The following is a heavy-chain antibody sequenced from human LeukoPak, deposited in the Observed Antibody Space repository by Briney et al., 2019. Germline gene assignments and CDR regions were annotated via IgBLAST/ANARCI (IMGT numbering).Heavy chain of an antibody. D-gene: IGHD5-18*01. Sequence: PSETLSLTCAVSGASMNTHYWSWIRQPPGKGLEWIGYMLDTVTTKDNPSLKSRFTLSADTSKNQFSLRLTSVTAADTAVYYCATIKRGNIFGYFDFWGQGIPVSVSS. V-gene: IGHV4-59*11. J-gene: IGHJ4*02. CDR2: MLDTVTT. CDR1: GASMNTHY. CDR3: ATIKRGNIFGYFDF.